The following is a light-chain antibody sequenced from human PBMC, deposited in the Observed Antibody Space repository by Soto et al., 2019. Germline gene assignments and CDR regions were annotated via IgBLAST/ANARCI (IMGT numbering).Light chain of an antibody. CDR3: QQYVTSPRT. V-gene: IGKV3D-15*01. J-gene: IGKJ1*01. CDR1: QSVSSN. Sequence: EIVMTQSPSTLSVSPGERATLSCRASQSVSSNLAWYQQKPGQAPRLLIYGASFRATGIPARFSGRGSGTDFTLSISRLEPEDFAVYYCQQYVTSPRTFGQGTKVDNK. CDR2: GAS.